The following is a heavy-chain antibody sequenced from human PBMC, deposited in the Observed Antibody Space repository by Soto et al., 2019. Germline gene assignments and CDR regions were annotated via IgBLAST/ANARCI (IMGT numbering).Heavy chain of an antibody. D-gene: IGHD4-17*01. CDR1: GGTFSSYT. Sequence: GASVKVSCKASGGTFSSYTISWVRQAPGQGLEWMGRIIPILGIANYAQKFQGRVTITADKSTSTAYMELSSLRSEGTAVYYCARDLSYGETTGFDYWGQGTLVTVSS. CDR2: IIPILGIA. J-gene: IGHJ4*02. CDR3: ARDLSYGETTGFDY. V-gene: IGHV1-69*04.